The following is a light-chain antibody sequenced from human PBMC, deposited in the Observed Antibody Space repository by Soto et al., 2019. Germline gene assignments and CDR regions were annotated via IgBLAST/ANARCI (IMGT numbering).Light chain of an antibody. CDR3: QQRSNWPPVMT. V-gene: IGKV3-11*01. Sequence: EIVLTQSPATLSLSPGERATLSCRASQSFSSYLAWYQQKPGQAPRLLIYDASKRATGIQARFSGRGSGTDFTLTISSLEPEDFAVYYCQQRSNWPPVMTFGQGTRLEIK. J-gene: IGKJ5*01. CDR1: QSFSSY. CDR2: DAS.